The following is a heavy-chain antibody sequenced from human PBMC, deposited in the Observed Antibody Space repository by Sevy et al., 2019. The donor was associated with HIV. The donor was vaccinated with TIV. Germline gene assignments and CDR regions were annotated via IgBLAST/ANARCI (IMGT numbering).Heavy chain of an antibody. CDR3: ASGSGSYYYFDY. J-gene: IGHJ4*02. CDR2: ISSSSSYI. D-gene: IGHD3-10*01. V-gene: IGHV3-21*01. CDR1: GFTFSSYS. Sequence: GSLRLSCAASGFTFSSYSMNWVRQAPGKGLEWVSSISSSSSYIYYADSVKGRFTISRDNAKNSLYLQMNSLRAEDTAVYYCASGSGSYYYFDYWGQGTLVTVSS.